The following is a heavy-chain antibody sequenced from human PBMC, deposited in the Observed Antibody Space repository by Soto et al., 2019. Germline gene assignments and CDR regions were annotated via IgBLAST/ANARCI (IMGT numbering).Heavy chain of an antibody. CDR2: IGGGGGST. CDR1: GFAFANYA. CDR3: AKERLARGADY. Sequence: EVQLLDSGGDSVQPGGSLRLSCAASGFAFANYAMTWVRQASGKGLEWVSTIGGGGGSTYYADSVRGRFTTSRDNSKNTVYLQMNSLRAEDTAVYFCAKERLARGADYWGQGTLVTVSS. J-gene: IGHJ4*02. V-gene: IGHV3-23*01. D-gene: IGHD6-6*01.